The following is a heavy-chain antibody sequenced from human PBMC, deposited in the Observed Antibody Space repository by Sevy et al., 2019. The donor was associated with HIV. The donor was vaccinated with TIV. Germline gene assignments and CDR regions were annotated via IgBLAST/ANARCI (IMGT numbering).Heavy chain of an antibody. CDR2: ISYDGSNK. J-gene: IGHJ3*02. CDR3: AKDLRYYYDSSGFGAFDI. D-gene: IGHD3-22*01. CDR1: GFTFSSYG. Sequence: GGSLRLSCAASGFTFSSYGMHWVRQAPGKGLEWVAVISYDGSNKYYADSVKGRFTISRDNSKNTLYLQMNSLRAEETAVYYCAKDLRYYYDSSGFGAFDIWGQGTMVTVSS. V-gene: IGHV3-30*18.